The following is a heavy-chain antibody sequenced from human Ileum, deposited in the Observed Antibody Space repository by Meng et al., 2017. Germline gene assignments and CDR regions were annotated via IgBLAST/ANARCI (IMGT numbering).Heavy chain of an antibody. J-gene: IGHJ4*02. V-gene: IGHV1-18*01. Sequence: QVQPVQAGPEAEKPGASVEASCKASDYTFTGYGVSWVRQAPGQGLEWMAWLGAHDGDTSHAPKFQGRVTVSADRPTATAYMELRSLRSDDTAVYYCARGTPGRSYSDYWGQGTLVTVSS. CDR2: LGAHDGDT. D-gene: IGHD3-10*01. CDR1: DYTFTGYG. CDR3: ARGTPGRSYSDY.